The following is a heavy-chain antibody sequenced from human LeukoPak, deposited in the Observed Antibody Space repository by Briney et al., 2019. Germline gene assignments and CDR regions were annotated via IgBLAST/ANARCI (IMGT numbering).Heavy chain of an antibody. CDR3: ARRPLAAAAHFDY. J-gene: IGHJ4*02. CDR2: IYYSGST. Sequence: KASETLSLTCTVSGGSISSSSYYWGWIRQPPGKGLEWIGSIYYSGSTYYNPSLKSRVTISVDTSKNQFPLKLSSVTAADTAVYYCARRPLAAAAHFDYWGQGTLVTVSS. D-gene: IGHD6-13*01. V-gene: IGHV4-39*01. CDR1: GGSISSSSYY.